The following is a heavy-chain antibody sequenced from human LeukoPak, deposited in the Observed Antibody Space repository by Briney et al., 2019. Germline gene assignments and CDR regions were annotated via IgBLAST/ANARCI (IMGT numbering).Heavy chain of an antibody. CDR1: GYTFTSYY. CDR3: ARDSGAGALDY. J-gene: IGHJ4*02. D-gene: IGHD3-10*01. V-gene: IGHV1-46*01. CDR2: INPSGGST. Sequence: GASVKVSCKASGYTFTSYYMRWVRQAPGQGLEWMGIINPSGGSTSYAQKFQGRVTMTRDTSTSTVYMELSSLRSEDTAVYYCARDSGAGALDYWGQGTLVTVSS.